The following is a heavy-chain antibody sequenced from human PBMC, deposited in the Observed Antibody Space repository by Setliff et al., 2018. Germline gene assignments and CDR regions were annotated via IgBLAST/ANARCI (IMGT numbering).Heavy chain of an antibody. D-gene: IGHD2-2*01. CDR3: AKFSSVPGSRFFDY. CDR1: GFSINVYS. Sequence: PGGSLRLSCAASGFSINVYSMTWVRQAPGKGLEWVSAINSGGSSTYYADSVKGRFTISRDNSKNTLYLQMNSLRAEDTAIYSCAKFSSVPGSRFFDYWGQGALVTVSS. CDR2: INSGGSST. V-gene: IGHV3-23*01. J-gene: IGHJ4*02.